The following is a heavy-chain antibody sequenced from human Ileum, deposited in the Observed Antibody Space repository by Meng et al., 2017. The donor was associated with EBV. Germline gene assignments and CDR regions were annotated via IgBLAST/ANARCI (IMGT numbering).Heavy chain of an antibody. J-gene: IGHJ5*02. D-gene: IGHD3-16*01. CDR3: ARGSGAGGRDWFDP. Sequence: QVQLVESGAEGKKPGASVKVSCKASGYTFINHDIDWFRQAPGQGLEWMGWMNSNSGNTGYGQKFQDRVTMTRNTSISTAYMELSSLTSEDTALYYCARGSGAGGRDWFDPWGQGTLVTVSS. CDR2: MNSNSGNT. V-gene: IGHV1-8*02. CDR1: GYTFINHD.